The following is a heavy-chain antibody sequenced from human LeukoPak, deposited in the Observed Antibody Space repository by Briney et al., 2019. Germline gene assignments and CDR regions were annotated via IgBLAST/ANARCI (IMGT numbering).Heavy chain of an antibody. CDR2: ISGSGGST. CDR1: GFTFSSYA. V-gene: IGHV3-23*01. CDR3: AKDQYYYDSSGYIFFDY. Sequence: QPGGSLRLSCAASGFTFSSYAMSWVRQAPGKGLEWVSAISGSGGSTYYADSVKGRFTISRDNSKNTLYLQMNSLRAEDTAVYYCAKDQYYYDSSGYIFFDYWGQGTLVTVSS. D-gene: IGHD3-22*01. J-gene: IGHJ4*02.